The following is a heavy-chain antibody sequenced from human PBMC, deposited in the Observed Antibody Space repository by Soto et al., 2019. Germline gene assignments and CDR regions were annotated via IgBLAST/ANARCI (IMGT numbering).Heavy chain of an antibody. CDR2: MNPNSGNT. V-gene: IGHV1-8*01. CDR3: ARGRSRDYSNYYYYGMDV. J-gene: IGHJ6*02. Sequence: ASVKVSCKASGYTFTSYDINWVRQATGQGLEWMGWMNPNSGNTGYAQKFHGRVTMTRNTSISTAYMELSSLRSEDTAVYYCARGRSRDYSNYYYYGMDVWGQGTTVTVYS. CDR1: GYTFTSYD. D-gene: IGHD4-4*01.